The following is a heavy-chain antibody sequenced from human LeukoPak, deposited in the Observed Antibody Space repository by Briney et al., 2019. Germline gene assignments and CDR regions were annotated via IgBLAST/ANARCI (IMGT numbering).Heavy chain of an antibody. V-gene: IGHV4-59*01. CDR1: GGSISSYY. D-gene: IGHD3-10*01. Sequence: PSETLSLTCTVSGGSISSYYWSWIRQPPGKGLEWIGYIYYSGSTNYKPSLKSRVAISVDTSKNQFSLKLSSVTAADTAVYYCARGGYYGSGNDFRFDPWGQGTLVTVSS. CDR2: IYYSGST. J-gene: IGHJ5*02. CDR3: ARGGYYGSGNDFRFDP.